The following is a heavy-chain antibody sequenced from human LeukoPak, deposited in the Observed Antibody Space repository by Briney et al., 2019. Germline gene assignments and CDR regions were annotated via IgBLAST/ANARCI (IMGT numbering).Heavy chain of an antibody. J-gene: IGHJ4*02. CDR2: ISWNGGTI. D-gene: IGHD3-22*01. V-gene: IGHV3-9*01. Sequence: GGSLRLSCAASGFTFGDYAMHWVRHAPGKGLEWVSGISWNGGTIGYADSVKGRFTISRDNAKNSLYLQMNSLRAEDTALYYCAKDRYYYDSSVPYYFDYWGQGTLVTVSS. CDR3: AKDRYYYDSSVPYYFDY. CDR1: GFTFGDYA.